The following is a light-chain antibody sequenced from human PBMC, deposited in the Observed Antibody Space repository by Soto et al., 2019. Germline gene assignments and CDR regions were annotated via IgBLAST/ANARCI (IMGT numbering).Light chain of an antibody. V-gene: IGKV3-20*01. CDR1: QSISSTF. CDR2: GAS. Sequence: EIVLTQSPGTLSLSPGERVTLSCRASQSISSTFLAWYQHKPGQAPRVIIYGASRRATGIPDRFNGSGSGTDFTLTISRLEPEDFALYYCQQYYSSWTFGQGTKVE. CDR3: QQYYSSWT. J-gene: IGKJ1*01.